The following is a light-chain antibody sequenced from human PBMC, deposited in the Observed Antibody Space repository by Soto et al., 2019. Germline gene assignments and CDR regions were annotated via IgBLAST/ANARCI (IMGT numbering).Light chain of an antibody. CDR3: QQTFSHLLS. CDR2: SAS. Sequence: IQLTQSPSSLSAAVGDRVTIVCRASESISDYLNWYQLKSGEAPKVLIYSASTLRGGVPSRFSGTGSGTEFTLTISSLQPEDVAPYYCQQTFSHLLSFGGGTTVEIK. V-gene: IGKV1-39*01. CDR1: ESISDY. J-gene: IGKJ4*01.